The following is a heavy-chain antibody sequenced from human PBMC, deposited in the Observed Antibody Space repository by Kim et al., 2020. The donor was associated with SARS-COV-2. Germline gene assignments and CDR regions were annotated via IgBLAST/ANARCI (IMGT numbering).Heavy chain of an antibody. CDR2: IYYSGST. D-gene: IGHD1-7*01. V-gene: IGHV4-39*01. CDR3: ARGTQTGNTYLTF. CDR1: GDSISSSSYY. J-gene: IGHJ1*01. Sequence: SETLSLTCTVSGDSISSSSYYWGWIRQPPGKGLEWIGSIYYSGSTYYSPSLKSRVTISIDTSENRFSLKLTSVTAANTAVYYCARGTQTGNTYLTFWGQG.